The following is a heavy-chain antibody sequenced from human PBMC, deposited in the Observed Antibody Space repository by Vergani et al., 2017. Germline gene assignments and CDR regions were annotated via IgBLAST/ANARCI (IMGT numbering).Heavy chain of an antibody. Sequence: EVMLVQSGAEVKKPGESLKISCKYSESSFISNEIAWVRQMSGKGLQWMGNINPIDSKIAYSPSFQGQAIMSLYKSITTAYLKWRSLKASDTAIYYCTRHVPCGDGACLHFDHWGQGTQVTVSS. CDR2: INPIDSKI. CDR1: ESSFISNE. J-gene: IGHJ4*02. D-gene: IGHD2-21*01. CDR3: TRHVPCGDGACLHFDH. V-gene: IGHV5-51*01.